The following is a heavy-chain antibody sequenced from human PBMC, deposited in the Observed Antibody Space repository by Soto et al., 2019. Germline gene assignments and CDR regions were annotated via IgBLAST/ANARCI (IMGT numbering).Heavy chain of an antibody. CDR1: GFTFSSYW. CDR2: IKQDGSEK. Sequence: EVQLVESGGGLVQPGGSLRLSCAASGFTFSSYWMSWVRQAPGKGLEWVANIKQDGSEKYYVDSVKGRVTISRDNAKNSMYLQMNSLRAEDTAVYYCARDEEDPAWDYWGQGTLVTVSS. V-gene: IGHV3-7*01. J-gene: IGHJ4*02. CDR3: ARDEEDPAWDY.